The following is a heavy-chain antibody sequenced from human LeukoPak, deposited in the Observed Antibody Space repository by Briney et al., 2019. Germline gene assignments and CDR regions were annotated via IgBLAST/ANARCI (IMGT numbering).Heavy chain of an antibody. J-gene: IGHJ4*02. V-gene: IGHV4-59*01. CDR3: AKELYDFWSGYSRGRLFDY. CDR1: GGSISSYY. D-gene: IGHD3-3*01. CDR2: IYYSGST. Sequence: PSETLSLTCTVSGGSISSYYWSWIRQPPGKGLEWIGYIYYSGSTNYNPSLKSRVTISVDTSKNLFSLKLSSVTAADTAVYYCAKELYDFWSGYSRGRLFDYWGQGTLVTVSS.